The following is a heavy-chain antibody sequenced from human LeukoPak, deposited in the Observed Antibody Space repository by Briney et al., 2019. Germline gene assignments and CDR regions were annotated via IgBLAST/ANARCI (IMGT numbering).Heavy chain of an antibody. V-gene: IGHV4-59*08. CDR3: ARHQGSYGLFDY. J-gene: IGHJ4*02. CDR1: GGSISSYY. D-gene: IGHD3-10*01. Sequence: SETLSLTCTVSGGSISSYYWSWIRQPPGKGLEWIGYIYYSGSTNYNPSLKSRVTISVDTSKNQFSLKLSSVTAADTAVYYCARHQGSYGLFDYWGQGTLVTVSS. CDR2: IYYSGST.